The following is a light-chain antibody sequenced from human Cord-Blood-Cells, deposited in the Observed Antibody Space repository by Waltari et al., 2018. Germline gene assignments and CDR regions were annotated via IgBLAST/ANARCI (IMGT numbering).Light chain of an antibody. CDR1: QSVSISY. V-gene: IGKV3-20*01. CDR3: QQYGSSRGYT. J-gene: IGKJ2*01. CDR2: GAS. Sequence: EIVLTQSPGTLSLSPGERATLSCRASQSVSISYLAWYQQKPGQAPRLLIYGASSRATGIPDRFSGSGSGTDSTLTISRLEPEDFAVYYCQQYGSSRGYTFGQGTKLEIK.